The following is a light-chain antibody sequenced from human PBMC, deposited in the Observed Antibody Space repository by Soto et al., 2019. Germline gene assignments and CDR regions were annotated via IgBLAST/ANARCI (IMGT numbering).Light chain of an antibody. Sequence: EIVLTQSPGTLSLSPGERATLSCRASQSVSSSYLAWYQQKTGQAPRLLIYDASSRATGIPDRFSGSGSGTDFPLTISRLELEDFAVYYCQQYGSSPETFGQGTKVEIK. CDR3: QQYGSSPET. CDR1: QSVSSSY. J-gene: IGKJ1*01. CDR2: DAS. V-gene: IGKV3-20*01.